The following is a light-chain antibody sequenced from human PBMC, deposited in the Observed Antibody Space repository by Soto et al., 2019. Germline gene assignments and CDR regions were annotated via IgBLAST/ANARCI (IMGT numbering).Light chain of an antibody. J-gene: IGKJ4*01. Sequence: EIVLTQSPGTLSLSPGERATLSCRASQSISSSSLAWYQQKPGQAPRLLIYSASSRATGIPDRLSGSWSGTDFTLTISRLEPEDFAVYFCQHYGTSPLTFGGGTKVEIK. CDR3: QHYGTSPLT. V-gene: IGKV3-20*01. CDR2: SAS. CDR1: QSISSSS.